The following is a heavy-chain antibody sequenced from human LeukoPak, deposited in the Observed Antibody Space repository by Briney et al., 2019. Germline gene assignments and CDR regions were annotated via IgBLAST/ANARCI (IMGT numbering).Heavy chain of an antibody. J-gene: IGHJ5*02. CDR2: IRYDGSNK. D-gene: IGHD3-3*01. CDR3: AKEITIFGVVTGRP. CDR1: GFTFSSYG. V-gene: IGHV3-30*02. Sequence: PGGSLRLSCAASGFTFSSYGMHWVRQAPGKGLEWVAFIRYDGSNKYYADSVKGRFTISRDNSKNTLYLQMNSLRAEDTAVYYCAKEITIFGVVTGRPWGQGTLVTVSS.